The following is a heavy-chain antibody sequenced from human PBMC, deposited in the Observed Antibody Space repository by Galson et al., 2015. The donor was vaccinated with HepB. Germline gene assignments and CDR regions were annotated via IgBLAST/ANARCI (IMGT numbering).Heavy chain of an antibody. D-gene: IGHD3-16*02. CDR2: ISSSGGFT. V-gene: IGHV3-23*01. CDR1: GFTFSSYS. CDR3: AKDKDYVWGSYRYPDWFDP. J-gene: IGHJ5*02. Sequence: SLRLSCAASGFTFSSYSMSWVRQAPGKGLQWVSGISSSGGFTYYADSVKGRFTISRDNSKNTLYLQLNSLRAEDAAVYYCAKDKDYVWGSYRYPDWFDPWGHGTLVTVSS.